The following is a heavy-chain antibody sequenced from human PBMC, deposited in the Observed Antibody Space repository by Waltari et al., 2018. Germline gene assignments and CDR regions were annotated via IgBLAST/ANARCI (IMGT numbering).Heavy chain of an antibody. D-gene: IGHD5-18*01. V-gene: IGHV3-7*01. CDR1: AFPFSRYW. CDR2: IKKDGSEK. Sequence: EVQLVESGGGLVQPGGSLRLSCAASAFPFSRYWMRWVRQAPGKGLEWVANIKKDGSEKYYVDSVKGRFAISRDNAKNSLYLKMNSLRAEDTAVYYCAREAGIGILRHTLDYWGQGTLVTVSS. CDR3: AREAGIGILRHTLDY. J-gene: IGHJ4*02.